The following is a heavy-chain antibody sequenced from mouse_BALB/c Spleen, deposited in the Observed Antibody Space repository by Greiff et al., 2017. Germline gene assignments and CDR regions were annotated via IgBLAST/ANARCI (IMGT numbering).Heavy chain of an antibody. CDR3: ARYYDYGGYFDY. J-gene: IGHJ2*01. CDR2: INPSNGRT. V-gene: IGHV1S81*02. CDR1: GYTFTSYW. Sequence: VQLQQPGAELVKPGASVKLSCKASGYTFTSYWMHWVKQRPGQGLEWIGEINPSNGRTNYNEKFKSKATLTVDKSSSTAYMQLSSLTSEDSAVYYCARYYDYGGYFDYWGQGTTLTVSS. D-gene: IGHD2-4*01.